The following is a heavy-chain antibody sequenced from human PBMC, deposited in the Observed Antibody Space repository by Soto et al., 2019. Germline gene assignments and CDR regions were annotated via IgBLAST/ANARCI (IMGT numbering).Heavy chain of an antibody. CDR2: ISAYNGNT. J-gene: IGHJ4*02. CDR3: ARDSYDIFTGYRAYFDY. D-gene: IGHD3-9*01. Sequence: ASVKVSCKASGYTFTSYGISWVRQAPGQGLEWMGWISAYNGNTNYAQKLQGRVTMTTDTSTSTAYMELRSLRSDDTAVYYCARDSYDIFTGYRAYFDYWGQGTLVTVSS. CDR1: GYTFTSYG. V-gene: IGHV1-18*01.